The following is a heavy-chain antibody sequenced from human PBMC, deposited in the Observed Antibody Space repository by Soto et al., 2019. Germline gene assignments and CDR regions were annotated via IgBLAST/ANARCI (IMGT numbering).Heavy chain of an antibody. J-gene: IGHJ4*02. Sequence: SETLSLTCTVSGDSVTDYCWTWIRQPPGKQLEWVGYIHYSGSPNYNPSLKNRVAMSIDTSENQFSLKLNSLTAADTAVYYCARGVGATHFDYWGQGALVTVSS. D-gene: IGHD1-26*01. CDR1: GDSVTDYC. CDR2: IHYSGSP. V-gene: IGHV4-59*02. CDR3: ARGVGATHFDY.